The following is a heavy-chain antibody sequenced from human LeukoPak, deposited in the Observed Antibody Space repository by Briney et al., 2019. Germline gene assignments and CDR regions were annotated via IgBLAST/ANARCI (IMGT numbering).Heavy chain of an antibody. J-gene: IGHJ4*02. CDR3: ARVSEHQVSNFDY. Sequence: GGSLRLSCAASGFTFSSYSMNWVRRAPGKGLEWVSSISSSSSYIYYADSVKGRFTISRDNAKNSLYLQMNSLRAEDTAVYYCARVSEHQVSNFDYWGQGTLVTVSS. CDR1: GFTFSSYS. D-gene: IGHD1-26*01. V-gene: IGHV3-21*01. CDR2: ISSSSSYI.